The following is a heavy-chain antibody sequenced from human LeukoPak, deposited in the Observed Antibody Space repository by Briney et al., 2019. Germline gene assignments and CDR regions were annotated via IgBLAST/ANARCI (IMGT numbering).Heavy chain of an antibody. D-gene: IGHD3-22*01. CDR2: ISSSSSYI. Sequence: GSLRLSCAASRITFTSYIMDWVRQAPGKGLQWVSSISSSSSYIYYADSVKGRFTISRDNAKNSLYLQMNSLRAEDTAVYYCARGGSGYNGYYYYGMDVWGQGTTVTVS. CDR1: RITFTSYI. J-gene: IGHJ6*02. CDR3: ARGGSGYNGYYYYGMDV. V-gene: IGHV3-21*01.